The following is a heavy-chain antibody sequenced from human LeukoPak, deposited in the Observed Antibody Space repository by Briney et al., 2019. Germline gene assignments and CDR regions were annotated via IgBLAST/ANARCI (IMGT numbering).Heavy chain of an antibody. CDR2: IYHSGST. V-gene: IGHV4-38-2*01. D-gene: IGHD3-3*01. CDR3: ARSNYDFWSGYCDY. Sequence: SETLSLTCAVSGYSISSGYYWGWIRQPPGKGLEWIGSIYHSGSTYYNPSLKSRVTISVDTSKNQFSLKLSSVTAADTAVYYCARSNYDFWSGYCDYWGQGTLVTVSS. J-gene: IGHJ4*02. CDR1: GYSISSGYY.